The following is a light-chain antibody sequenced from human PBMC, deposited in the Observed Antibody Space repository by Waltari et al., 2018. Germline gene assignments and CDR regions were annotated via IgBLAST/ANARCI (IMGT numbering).Light chain of an antibody. CDR2: AAS. CDR1: QSISSY. J-gene: IGKJ4*01. V-gene: IGKV1-39*01. Sequence: DIRMTQSPSSLSASVGDRVTITCRASQSISSYLNWYQQKPGKAPKLLIYAASSLQSGVPSRFSGSGSGTDFTLTISSLQPEDFATYYCQQSYSTPLTFGGGTKVENK. CDR3: QQSYSTPLT.